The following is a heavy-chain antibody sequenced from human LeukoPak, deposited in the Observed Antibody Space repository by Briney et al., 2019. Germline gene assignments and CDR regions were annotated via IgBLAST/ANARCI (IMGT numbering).Heavy chain of an antibody. CDR3: ARGRTGIYDVFDV. Sequence: GRSLRLSCAASGFTFSSYGMHWVRQAPGKGLEWVAVISYDGSNKYYADSVKGRFTISRDSSKNTLYLQMNSLRAEDTAVYYCARGRTGIYDVFDVWGQGTMVTVSS. J-gene: IGHJ3*01. D-gene: IGHD5/OR15-5a*01. V-gene: IGHV3-30*19. CDR2: ISYDGSNK. CDR1: GFTFSSYG.